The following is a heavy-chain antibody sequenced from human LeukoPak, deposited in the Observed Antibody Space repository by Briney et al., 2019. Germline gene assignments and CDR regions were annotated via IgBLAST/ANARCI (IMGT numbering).Heavy chain of an antibody. V-gene: IGHV4-39*07. CDR3: ARGIWGSSTTRKYYYYYYMDV. D-gene: IGHD3-16*01. J-gene: IGHJ6*03. CDR2: IYYGENT. CDR1: GDSISSGPYY. Sequence: SETLSLTCTVSGDSISSGPYYWGWIRQPPGKGLEWIWNIYYGENTYYNPSLKSRVTISVDTSKNQFSLKLSSVTAADTAVYYCARGIWGSSTTRKYYYYYYMDVWGKGTTVTVSS.